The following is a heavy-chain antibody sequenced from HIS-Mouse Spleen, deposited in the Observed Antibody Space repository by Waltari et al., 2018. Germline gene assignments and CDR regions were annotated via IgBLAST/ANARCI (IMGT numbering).Heavy chain of an antibody. CDR2: ISSSSSTI. V-gene: IGHV3-48*01. J-gene: IGHJ4*02. D-gene: IGHD1-26*01. CDR3: ARGASGSYYLVSVSDY. CDR1: GFTLSCDS. Sequence: EVQLVESGGGLVQPGGSLRLCCAGCGFTLSCDSLNWVRQAPGKGLEWVSYISSSSSTIYYADSVKGRFTISRDNAKNSLYLQMNSLRAEDTAVYYCARGASGSYYLVSVSDYWGQGTLVTVSS.